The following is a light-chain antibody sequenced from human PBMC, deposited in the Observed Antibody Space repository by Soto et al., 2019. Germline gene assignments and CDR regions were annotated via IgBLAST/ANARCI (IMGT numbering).Light chain of an antibody. CDR1: KLGDKY. Sequence: SYELTQPPSVSVSPGQTASITCSGDKLGDKYACWYQQKPGQSPVLVIYQDSKRPSGIPERFSGSNSGNTATLTISGTQAMDEADYYCQAWDSSTYVFGTGTKDRP. J-gene: IGLJ1*01. V-gene: IGLV3-1*01. CDR3: QAWDSSTYV. CDR2: QDS.